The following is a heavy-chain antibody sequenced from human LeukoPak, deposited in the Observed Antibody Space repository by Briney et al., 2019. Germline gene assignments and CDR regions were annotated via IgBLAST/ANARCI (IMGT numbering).Heavy chain of an antibody. Sequence: GGSLRLSCAASGFTFSSYAMSWARQAPGKGLEWVSAISGSGGSTYYADSVKGRFTISRDNSKNTLYLQMNSLRAEDTAVYYCAKDQDTAMVIVTYFDYWGQGTLVTVSS. CDR3: AKDQDTAMVIVTYFDY. CDR1: GFTFSSYA. V-gene: IGHV3-23*01. CDR2: ISGSGGST. J-gene: IGHJ4*02. D-gene: IGHD5-18*01.